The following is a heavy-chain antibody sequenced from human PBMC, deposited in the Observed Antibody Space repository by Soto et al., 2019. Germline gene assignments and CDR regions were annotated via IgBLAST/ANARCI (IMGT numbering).Heavy chain of an antibody. Sequence: PSETLSLTCTVSGGSISSYYWSWIRQPPGKGLEWIGEINHSGSTNYNPSLKSQVTISVDTSKNQFSLKLSSVTAADTAVYYCARGRLIYVRGVGRGFDYWGQGTLVTVSS. CDR1: GGSISSYY. CDR3: ARGRLIYVRGVGRGFDY. J-gene: IGHJ4*02. CDR2: INHSGST. D-gene: IGHD3-10*01. V-gene: IGHV4-34*01.